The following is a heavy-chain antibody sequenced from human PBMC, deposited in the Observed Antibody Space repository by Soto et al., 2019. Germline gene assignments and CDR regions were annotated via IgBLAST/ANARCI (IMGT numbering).Heavy chain of an antibody. Sequence: PSETLSLTCTVSGGSISSGDYYWSWIRQPPGKGLEWIGYIYYSGSTYYNPSLKSRVTISVDTSKNQFSLKLSSVTAADTAVYYCARDFGDPGNYYFDYWGQGTLVTVSS. CDR1: GGSISSGDYY. CDR2: IYYSGST. D-gene: IGHD4-17*01. V-gene: IGHV4-30-4*01. J-gene: IGHJ4*02. CDR3: ARDFGDPGNYYFDY.